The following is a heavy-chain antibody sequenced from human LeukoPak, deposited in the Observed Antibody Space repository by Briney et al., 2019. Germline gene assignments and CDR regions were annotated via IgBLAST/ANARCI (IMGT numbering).Heavy chain of an antibody. CDR3: ARDTSGIPGY. CDR2: ISSSNSYI. D-gene: IGHD3-10*01. V-gene: IGHV3-21*04. J-gene: IGHJ4*02. CDR1: GFTFSIYT. Sequence: GGSLRLSCAASGFTFSIYTMNWVRQAPGKGLEWVSSISSSNSYIYYADSVKGRFTISRDNSKNTLYLQMNSLRAEDTAVYYCARDTSGIPGYWGQGTLVTVSS.